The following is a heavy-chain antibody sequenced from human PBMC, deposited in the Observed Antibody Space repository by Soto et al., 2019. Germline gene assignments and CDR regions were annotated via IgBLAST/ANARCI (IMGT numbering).Heavy chain of an antibody. J-gene: IGHJ6*02. D-gene: IGHD6-6*01. CDR3: VIPTRSVRGMGV. CDR2: IKGDGSVT. V-gene: IGHV3-7*03. CDR1: GVTFSNFW. Sequence: EVQLLESGGGLAQPGGSLRLSCAASGVTFSNFWMSWARQAPGKGLEWVANIKGDGSVTQYVASVEGRFTISRDNGKYSLYLQMNSLIVEDTALYYCVIPTRSVRGMGVWGQGTTVTVSS.